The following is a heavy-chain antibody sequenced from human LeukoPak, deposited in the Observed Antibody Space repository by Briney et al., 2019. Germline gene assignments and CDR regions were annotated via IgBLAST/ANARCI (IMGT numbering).Heavy chain of an antibody. CDR3: AREGGGARVKTGVTGYIQTDAFDI. V-gene: IGHV1-69*06. D-gene: IGHD5-24*01. J-gene: IGHJ3*02. CDR1: GGTFSSYA. CDR2: IIPIFGTA. Sequence: SVKVSCKASGGTFSSYAISWVRQAPGQGLEWMGGIIPIFGTANYAQKFQGRVTITADKSTSTAYMELSSLRSEDTAVYYCAREGGGARVKTGVTGYIQTDAFDIWGQGTMVTVSS.